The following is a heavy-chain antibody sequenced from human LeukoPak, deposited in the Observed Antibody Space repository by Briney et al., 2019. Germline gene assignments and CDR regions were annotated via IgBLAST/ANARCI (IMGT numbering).Heavy chain of an antibody. V-gene: IGHV4-4*02. CDR1: GXSISSSNW. Sequence: KSSETLSLTCAVSGXSISSSNWWSWARQPPGKGLEWIGEIYHSGSTNYNPSLKSRVTISVDKSKNQFSLKLSSVTAADTAVYYCARDQVRGVLKYWGQGTLVTVSS. CDR2: IYHSGST. CDR3: ARDQVRGVLKY. J-gene: IGHJ4*02. D-gene: IGHD3-10*01.